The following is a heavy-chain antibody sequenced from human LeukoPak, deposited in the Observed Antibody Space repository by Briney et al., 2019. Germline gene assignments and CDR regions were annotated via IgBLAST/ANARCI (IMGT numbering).Heavy chain of an antibody. V-gene: IGHV1-2*02. J-gene: IGHJ5*02. CDR2: IKPNSGDT. Sequence: GASVKVSCKASGYSFADYYMHWVRQAPGHGLEWMGWIKPNSGDTRSAQKFQGRVTMTRDTSISTAYMELSSLRYDDTAVYYCATNILVRDIINWFDPWGQGTLVTVSS. D-gene: IGHD3-10*01. CDR3: ATNILVRDIINWFDP. CDR1: GYSFADYY.